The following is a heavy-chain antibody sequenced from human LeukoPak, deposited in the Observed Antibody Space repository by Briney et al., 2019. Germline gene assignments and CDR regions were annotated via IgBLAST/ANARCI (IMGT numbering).Heavy chain of an antibody. J-gene: IGHJ4*02. D-gene: IGHD2-15*01. V-gene: IGHV3-23*01. CDR2: ISGSGGST. Sequence: GGTLRLSCAASGFTFSSYGMSWVRHAPGKGLEWVSAISGSGGSTYYADSVKGRFAISRDNSKNTLYLQMNSLRAEDTAVYYCAKDLGYCSGGSCYPFDYWGQGTLVTVSS. CDR1: GFTFSSYG. CDR3: AKDLGYCSGGSCYPFDY.